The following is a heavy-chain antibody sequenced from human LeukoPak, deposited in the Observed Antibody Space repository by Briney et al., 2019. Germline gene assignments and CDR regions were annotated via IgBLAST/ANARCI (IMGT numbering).Heavy chain of an antibody. CDR2: IYYTGTT. CDR3: AREEYSSDWYGHDS. V-gene: IGHV4-39*07. CDR1: GGSISNTNY. D-gene: IGHD6-13*01. J-gene: IGHJ4*02. Sequence: SETLSLTCTVSGGSISNTNYWAWIRQPPGRGLEWIGSIYYTGTTFDNPSLKSRVTLSVDTSKNQFSLRLTSVTAADTAFYYCAREEYSSDWYGHDSWGQGTLVTVSS.